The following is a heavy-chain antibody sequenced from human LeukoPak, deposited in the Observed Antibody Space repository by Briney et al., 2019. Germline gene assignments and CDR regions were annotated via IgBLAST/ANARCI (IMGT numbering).Heavy chain of an antibody. CDR3: ATDGGYDFWSGTASGC. CDR1: GYTFTDYY. J-gene: IGHJ4*02. Sequence: GASVKVSCKASGYTFTDYYIHWVQQAPGKGLEWMGRVDPEDGETIYAEKFRAKVTITADTSTDTTYMELNSLRSEDTAVYYCATDGGYDFWSGTASGCWGQGTLVTVSS. CDR2: VDPEDGET. D-gene: IGHD3-3*01. V-gene: IGHV1-69-2*01.